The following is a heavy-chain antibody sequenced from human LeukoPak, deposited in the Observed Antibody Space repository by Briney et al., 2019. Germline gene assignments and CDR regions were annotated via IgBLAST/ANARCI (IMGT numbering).Heavy chain of an antibody. D-gene: IGHD4-17*01. CDR3: ARTTVTTTDWFDP. CDR1: GYTFTGYY. J-gene: IGHJ5*02. CDR2: MNPNSGAT. Sequence: ASVKVSCKASGYTFTGYYMHWVRQAPGQGLEWMGWMNPNSGATTYAQKFQGRVTMTRNTSISTAYMELSSLRSDDTAVYYCARTTVTTTDWFDPWGQGTLVTVSS. V-gene: IGHV1-2*02.